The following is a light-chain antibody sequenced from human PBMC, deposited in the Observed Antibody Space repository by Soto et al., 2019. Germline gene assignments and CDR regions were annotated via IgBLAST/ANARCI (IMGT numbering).Light chain of an antibody. J-gene: IGKJ1*01. CDR2: AAS. CDR3: QQSYTTPWT. Sequence: DIQMTQSPSSLSASVGDRVSITCRASQSISSYLNWYQQRPGKAPHLLIYAASSLQSGVPSRFSGSGSGTDFTLTISSLQSEDFASYYCQQSYTTPWTFGQGTKVEIK. CDR1: QSISSY. V-gene: IGKV1-39*01.